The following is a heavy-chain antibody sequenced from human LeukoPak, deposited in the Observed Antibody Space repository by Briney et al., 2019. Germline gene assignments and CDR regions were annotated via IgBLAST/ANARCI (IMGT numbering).Heavy chain of an antibody. CDR2: INHSGST. CDR1: GGSFSGYY. J-gene: IGHJ5*02. Sequence: SETLSLTCAVYGGSFSGYYWSWIRQPPGKGLEWIGEINHSGSTNYNPSLKSRVPISVDTSKNQFSLTLSSVTAAAPAVYYCARGWRYYYDSSGRGGWFDPWGQGTLVTVSS. D-gene: IGHD3-22*01. V-gene: IGHV4-34*01. CDR3: ARGWRYYYDSSGRGGWFDP.